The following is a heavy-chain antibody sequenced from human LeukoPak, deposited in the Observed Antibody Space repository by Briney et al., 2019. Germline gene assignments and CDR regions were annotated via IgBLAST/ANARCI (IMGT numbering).Heavy chain of an antibody. D-gene: IGHD5-18*01. CDR3: AKDLTGGYSYGRYFDY. CDR2: ISSSSSTI. J-gene: IGHJ4*02. CDR1: GFTFSSYS. Sequence: GGSLRLSCAASGFTFSSYSMNWVRQAPGKGLEWVSYISSSSSTIYYADSVKGRFTISRDNAKNSLYLQMNSLRAEDTALYYCAKDLTGGYSYGRYFDYWGQGTLVTVSS. V-gene: IGHV3-48*04.